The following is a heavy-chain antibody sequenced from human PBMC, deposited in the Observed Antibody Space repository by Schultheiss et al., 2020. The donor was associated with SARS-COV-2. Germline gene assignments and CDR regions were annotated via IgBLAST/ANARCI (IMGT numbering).Heavy chain of an antibody. CDR3: ARKWGQWPVSWFDP. Sequence: GGSLRLSCAASGFTFSSYAMSWVRQAPGKGLEWVSAISGSGGSTYYADSVKGRFTISRDNSKNTLYLQMNTLRAEDTAVYYCARKWGQWPVSWFDPWGQGTLVTVSS. J-gene: IGHJ5*02. CDR2: ISGSGGST. D-gene: IGHD6-19*01. V-gene: IGHV3-23*01. CDR1: GFTFSSYA.